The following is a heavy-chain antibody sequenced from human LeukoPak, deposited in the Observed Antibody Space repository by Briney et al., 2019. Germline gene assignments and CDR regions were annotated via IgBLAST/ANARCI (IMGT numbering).Heavy chain of an antibody. V-gene: IGHV3-66*04. CDR2: IYISAIT. J-gene: IGHJ4*02. CDR3: AKRSPPY. CDR1: GFSISSND. Sequence: GGSLRLSCTASGFSISSNDMNWVRQSPGKGLEWVSLIYISAITRYADSVQGRFTVSRDNSKNTLYLQMNSLRAEDTAVYYCAKRSPPYWGQGTLVTVSS. D-gene: IGHD3-10*01.